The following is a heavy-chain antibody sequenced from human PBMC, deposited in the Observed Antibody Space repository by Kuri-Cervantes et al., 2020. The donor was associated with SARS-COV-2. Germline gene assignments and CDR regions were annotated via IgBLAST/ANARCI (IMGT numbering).Heavy chain of an antibody. CDR3: AREGAWGYCSGGSCYYYYMDV. CDR1: GFTFSSYW. J-gene: IGHJ6*03. CDR2: INSDGSST. Sequence: GESLKISCAASGFTFSSYWMHWVRQAPGKGLVWVSRINSDGSSTSYADSVKGRFTISRDNAKNTLYLQMNSLRVEDTAVYYCAREGAWGYCSGGSCYYYYMDVWGKGTTVTVSS. V-gene: IGHV3-74*01. D-gene: IGHD2-15*01.